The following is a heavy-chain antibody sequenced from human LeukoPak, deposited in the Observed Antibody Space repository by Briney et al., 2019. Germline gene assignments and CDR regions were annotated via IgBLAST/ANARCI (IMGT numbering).Heavy chain of an antibody. CDR1: GFTFSSYG. D-gene: IGHD6-25*01. Sequence: GGSLRLSCAASGFTFSSYGMPWVRQAPGKGLEWVAVISYDGSNKYYADSVKGRFTISRDNSKNTLYLQMNSLRAEDTAVYYCAHLAATQGSGPVLDYWGQGTLVTVSS. CDR3: AHLAATQGSGPVLDY. CDR2: ISYDGSNK. V-gene: IGHV3-30*03. J-gene: IGHJ4*02.